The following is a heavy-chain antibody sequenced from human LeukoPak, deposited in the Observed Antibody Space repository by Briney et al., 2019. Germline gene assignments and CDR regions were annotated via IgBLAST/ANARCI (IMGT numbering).Heavy chain of an antibody. V-gene: IGHV3-74*01. CDR2: INSDGSST. J-gene: IGHJ4*02. CDR3: ARSSSGLYYFDY. Sequence: GGSLRLSCAASGFTFSGYAMHWVRQAPGKGLVWVSRINSDGSSTSYADSVKGRFTISRDNAKNTLYLQMNSLRAEDTAVYYCARSSSGLYYFDYWGQGTLVTVSS. D-gene: IGHD6-19*01. CDR1: GFTFSGYA.